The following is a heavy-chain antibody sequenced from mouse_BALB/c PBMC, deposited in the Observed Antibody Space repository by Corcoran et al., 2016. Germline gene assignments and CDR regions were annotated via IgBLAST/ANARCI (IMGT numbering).Heavy chain of an antibody. V-gene: IGHV14-3*02. CDR1: GFNIKDTY. CDR3: ARLLRSFYAMDY. CDR2: IDPANGNT. D-gene: IGHD1-1*01. Sequence: EVQLQQSGAELVKPGASVKLSCTASGFNIKDTYMHWVKQSPEQGLEWIGRIDPANGNTKYDPKFQGKATITADTSSNTAYLQLSSLTSEDTAVYYCARLLRSFYAMDYWGQGTSVTVSS. J-gene: IGHJ4*01.